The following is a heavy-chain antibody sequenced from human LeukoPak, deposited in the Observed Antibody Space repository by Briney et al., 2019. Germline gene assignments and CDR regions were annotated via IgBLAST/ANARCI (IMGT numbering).Heavy chain of an antibody. V-gene: IGHV4-30-4*01. CDR1: GGSISSGDYY. CDR2: IYYSGST. CDR3: ARDRVQWEPGSFDI. J-gene: IGHJ3*02. D-gene: IGHD1-26*01. Sequence: SETLSLTCTVSGGSISSGDYYWSWIRQPPGKGLEWIGYIYYSGSTYYNPSLKSRVTISVDTSKNQFSLKLSSVTAADTAVYYCARDRVQWEPGSFDIWGQGTMVTVSS.